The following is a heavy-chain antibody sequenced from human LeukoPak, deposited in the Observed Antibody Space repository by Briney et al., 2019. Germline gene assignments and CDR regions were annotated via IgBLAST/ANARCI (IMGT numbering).Heavy chain of an antibody. CDR3: AKSNLYSNGWYRY. CDR1: GFTFSSYA. J-gene: IGHJ4*02. CDR2: ISGSGGST. D-gene: IGHD6-19*01. V-gene: IGHV3-23*01. Sequence: GGSLRLSCAASGFTFSSYAMSWVRQAPGKGLEWVSAISGSGGSTYYADSVKGRFTISRDNSKNTLSLQMNSLRAEDTAVYYCAKSNLYSNGWYRYWGQGTQVTVSS.